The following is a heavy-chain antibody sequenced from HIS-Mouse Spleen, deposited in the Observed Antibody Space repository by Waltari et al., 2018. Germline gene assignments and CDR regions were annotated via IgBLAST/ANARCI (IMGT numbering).Heavy chain of an antibody. J-gene: IGHJ1*01. D-gene: IGHD1-26*01. CDR2: ISYDGSNK. V-gene: IGHV3-30*18. CDR1: GFTFSSYG. CDR3: AKEGSYSRNQDFQH. Sequence: QVQLVESGGGVVQPGRSLRLSCAASGFTFSSYGMPWVRQAPGKGLEWVAVISYDGSNKYYADSVKGRFTISRDNSKNTLYLQMNSLRAEDTAVYYCAKEGSYSRNQDFQHWGQGTLVTVSS.